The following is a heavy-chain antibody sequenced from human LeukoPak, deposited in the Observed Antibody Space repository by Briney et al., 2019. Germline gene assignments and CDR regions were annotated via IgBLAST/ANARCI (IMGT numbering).Heavy chain of an antibody. V-gene: IGHV3-21*01. D-gene: IGHD2-2*01. CDR2: ISPDSTYT. CDR1: TFIFSAYK. CDR3: ARDGPRYCSSTNCQPFALDI. Sequence: GESLRLSCAASTFIFSAYKMKWVRQAPGKGVEWVSSISPDSTYTSYTDSVTRRFTVSRDNAKTSLYLQLNSLRVEDTAVYFCARDGPRYCSSTNCQPFALDIWGQGTLVTVSS. J-gene: IGHJ3*02.